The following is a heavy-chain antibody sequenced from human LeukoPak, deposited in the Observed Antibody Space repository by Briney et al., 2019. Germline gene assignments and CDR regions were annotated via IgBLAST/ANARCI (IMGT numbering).Heavy chain of an antibody. D-gene: IGHD3-3*01. CDR1: GFTFSSYG. Sequence: GGSLRLSCAASGFTFSSYGMHWVRQAPGKGLEWVAFIRYDGSNKYYADSVKGRFTISRDNSKNTLYLQMNSLRAEDTAVYYCAKDPLGSGYYTGPIDYWGQGTLVTVSS. V-gene: IGHV3-30*02. CDR3: AKDPLGSGYYTGPIDY. J-gene: IGHJ4*02. CDR2: IRYDGSNK.